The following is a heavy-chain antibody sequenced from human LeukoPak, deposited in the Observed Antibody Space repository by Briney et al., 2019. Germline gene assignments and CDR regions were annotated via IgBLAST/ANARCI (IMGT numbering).Heavy chain of an antibody. CDR2: ISGSGGNT. CDR3: ARGMSATSGYLELEY. J-gene: IGHJ4*02. V-gene: IGHV3-23*01. D-gene: IGHD3-22*01. CDR1: GFTFSSYA. Sequence: GGSLRLSCAASGFTFSSYAMSWVRQAPGKGLEWVSAISGSGGNTYSADSVKGRFTISRDNSKKTLFLHMNSLRAEDTAVYYCARGMSATSGYLELEYWGQGTLVTVST.